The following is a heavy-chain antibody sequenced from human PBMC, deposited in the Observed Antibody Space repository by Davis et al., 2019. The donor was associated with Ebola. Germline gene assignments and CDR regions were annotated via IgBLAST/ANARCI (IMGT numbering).Heavy chain of an antibody. CDR3: ASIPSDSSGYFYFDY. J-gene: IGHJ4*02. V-gene: IGHV4-59*01. D-gene: IGHD3-22*01. CDR2: VYYSGST. CDR1: GGSFSSYY. Sequence: MPSETLSLTCAVYGGSFSSYYWNWIRQPPGKGLEWIGYVYYSGSTNYNPSLKSRVTISVDTSKNQFSLKLSSVTAADTAVYYCASIPSDSSGYFYFDYWGQGTLVTVSS.